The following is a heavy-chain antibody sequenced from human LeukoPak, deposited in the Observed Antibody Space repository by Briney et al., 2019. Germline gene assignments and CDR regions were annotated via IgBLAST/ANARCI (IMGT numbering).Heavy chain of an antibody. CDR1: GFTFNIYN. Sequence: VGSRKLYCATAGFTFNIYNMNWVRQAPGRALDWVSSITSIGTYIFYADSVKGRFTISRDNAKNSLYLQMNSLGPEDTAVYYCARDPYSGNYGNYYYYYMDVWGKGTTVTVSS. J-gene: IGHJ6*03. D-gene: IGHD1-26*01. CDR3: ARDPYSGNYGNYYYYYMDV. V-gene: IGHV3-21*01. CDR2: ITSIGTYI.